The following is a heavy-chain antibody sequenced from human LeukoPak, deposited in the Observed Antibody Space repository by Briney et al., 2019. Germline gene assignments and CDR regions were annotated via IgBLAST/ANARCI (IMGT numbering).Heavy chain of an antibody. CDR1: GFTFSISG. V-gene: IGHV3-33*01. J-gene: IGHJ4*02. D-gene: IGHD6-13*01. CDR2: IWYDGSNK. Sequence: GGSLRLSCAASGFTFSISGMHWVRQAPGKGLEWVAVIWYDGSNKYYADSVKGRFTISRDNSMNTLYLQMNILRAEDTAVYYCARVGGSSTWYYFDYWGQGTLVTVSS. CDR3: ARVGGSSTWYYFDY.